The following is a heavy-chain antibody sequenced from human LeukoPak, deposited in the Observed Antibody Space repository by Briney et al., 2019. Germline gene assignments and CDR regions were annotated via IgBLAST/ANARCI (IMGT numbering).Heavy chain of an antibody. Sequence: GGSLRLSCAASGFTFTTYWMHWVRQAPGKGLEWVANINKDGGEKYYVDSVKGRFTISRDNAKNSLYLQMNSLRADDTAVYYCVKDSPPRYSGSPPAYWGQGTLVTVSS. D-gene: IGHD1-26*01. V-gene: IGHV3-7*03. CDR3: VKDSPPRYSGSPPAY. CDR1: GFTFTTYW. J-gene: IGHJ4*02. CDR2: INKDGGEK.